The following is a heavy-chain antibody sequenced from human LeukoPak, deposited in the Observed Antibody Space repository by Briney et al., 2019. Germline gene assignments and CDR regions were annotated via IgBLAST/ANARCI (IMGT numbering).Heavy chain of an antibody. CDR2: INPNSGGT. Sequence: WMGWINPNSGGTNYAQKFQGRVTMTRDTSISTAYMELSRLRSDDTAVYYCARTGVDGYIDPWGQGTLVTVSS. D-gene: IGHD5-24*01. J-gene: IGHJ5*02. V-gene: IGHV1-2*02. CDR3: ARTGVDGYIDP.